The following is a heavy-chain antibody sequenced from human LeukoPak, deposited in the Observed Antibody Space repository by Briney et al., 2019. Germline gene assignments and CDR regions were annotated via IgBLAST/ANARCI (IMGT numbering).Heavy chain of an antibody. CDR1: GGSISSANMY. CDR3: ARVDMATIFDY. Sequence: ASETLSLTCNVFGGSISSANMYWSWIRQPPGKGLEWIGYISYSGSTYYNASLKSRVTISFDTSNNRFSLKLTSMTAADTAIYFCARVDMATIFDYWGQGALVTVSS. CDR2: ISYSGST. D-gene: IGHD5-24*01. J-gene: IGHJ4*02. V-gene: IGHV4-30-4*01.